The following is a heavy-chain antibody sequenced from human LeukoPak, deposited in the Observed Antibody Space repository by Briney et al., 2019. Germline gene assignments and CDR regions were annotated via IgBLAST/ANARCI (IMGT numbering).Heavy chain of an antibody. D-gene: IGHD2-8*01. J-gene: IGHJ6*03. CDR1: DDSITMYY. V-gene: IGHV4-4*02. Sequence: NPSETLSLTCTVSDDSITMYYWTWVRQPPGKGLEWIGEIYHSGGTNYNPSLKSRITISVDKSQNQFSLKVNSLTAADTAVYYCATNGYYCMDVWGKGTTVTVSS. CDR2: IYHSGGT. CDR3: ATNGYYCMDV.